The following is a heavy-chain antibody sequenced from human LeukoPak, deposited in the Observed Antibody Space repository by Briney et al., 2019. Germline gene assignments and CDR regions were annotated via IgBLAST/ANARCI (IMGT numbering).Heavy chain of an antibody. V-gene: IGHV4-39*07. D-gene: IGHD6-6*01. CDR1: GGSISSSSYY. CDR2: IYYSGST. J-gene: IGHJ4*02. Sequence: SETLSLTCTVSGGSISSSSYYWGWIRQPPGKGLEWIGSIYYSGSTYYNLSLKSRVTISVDTSKNQFSLKLSSVTAADTAVYYCARVPEYSSSSEVDYFDYWGQGTLVTVSS. CDR3: ARVPEYSSSSEVDYFDY.